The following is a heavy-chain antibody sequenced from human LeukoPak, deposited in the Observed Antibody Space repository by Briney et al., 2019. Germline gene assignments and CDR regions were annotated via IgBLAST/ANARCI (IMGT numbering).Heavy chain of an antibody. CDR1: GGSISSYY. V-gene: IGHV4-59*01. J-gene: IGHJ4*02. Sequence: SETLSLTCSVSGGSISSYYWTWIRQSPGKGLEWIGYAYYSGSTNYNPSLQSRVTISVDTPKNQFSLKLRSVTAADTAIYYCARGSGSSWLYWGQGTLVTVSS. CDR2: AYYSGST. D-gene: IGHD6-13*01. CDR3: ARGSGSSWLY.